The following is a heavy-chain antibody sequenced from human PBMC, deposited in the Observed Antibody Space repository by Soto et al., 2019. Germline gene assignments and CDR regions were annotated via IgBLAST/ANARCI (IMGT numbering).Heavy chain of an antibody. CDR1: GGFVSSGRYY. V-gene: IGHV4-61*01. J-gene: IGHJ3*02. D-gene: IGHD3-22*01. CDR2: IYYSGST. CDR3: ARDREKYDYDSSGYAPAQPCYIDSLDI. Sequence: PSETLSLTCTVSGGFVSSGRYYWSWIRQPPGKGLEWIGYIYYSGSTNYNPSLKSRVTISVDTSKNQFSLKLSSVTAADTAVYYCARDREKYDYDSSGYAPAQPCYIDSLDIWGQGTMVTVSS.